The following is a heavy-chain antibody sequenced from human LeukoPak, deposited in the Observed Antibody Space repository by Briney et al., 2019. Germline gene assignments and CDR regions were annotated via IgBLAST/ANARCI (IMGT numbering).Heavy chain of an antibody. CDR2: IYFSGST. D-gene: IGHD3-3*01. CDR1: GGSISSYY. Sequence: SXTLXLTCTVSGGSISSYYWSWIRQPPGKGLEWIGYIYFSGSTSYNPSLKSRVTISVDRSKNQFSLKLSSVAAADTAVYYCARSYDTNFDYWGQGTLVTVSS. CDR3: ARSYDTNFDY. V-gene: IGHV4-59*01. J-gene: IGHJ4*02.